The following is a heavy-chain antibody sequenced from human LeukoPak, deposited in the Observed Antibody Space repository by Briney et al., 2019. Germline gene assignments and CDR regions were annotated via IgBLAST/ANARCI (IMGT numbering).Heavy chain of an antibody. CDR2: ISSSSIYI. CDR1: RFTFSSYS. D-gene: IGHD1-26*01. J-gene: IGHJ4*02. Sequence: SGGSLRLSCAASRFTFSSYSMNWVRQAPGKGLEWVSSISSSSIYIYYADSVKGRFSISRDNAKNSLYLQMNSLRAEDTAVYYCARDLLGWELHYFDYWGQGTLVTVSS. V-gene: IGHV3-21*01. CDR3: ARDLLGWELHYFDY.